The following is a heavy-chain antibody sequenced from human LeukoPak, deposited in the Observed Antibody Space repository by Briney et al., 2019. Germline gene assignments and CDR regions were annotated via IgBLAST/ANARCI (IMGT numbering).Heavy chain of an antibody. CDR2: IYYSGST. D-gene: IGHD6-19*01. J-gene: IGHJ4*02. V-gene: IGHV4-39*07. CDR3: ARGSSIAVAGNIYLDY. Sequence: SETLSLTCTVSGGSISSSSYYWGWIRQPPGKGLEWIGSIYYSGSTNYNPSLKSRVTISVDTSKNQFSLKLSSVAAADTAVYYCARGSSIAVAGNIYLDYWGQGTLVTVSS. CDR1: GGSISSSSYY.